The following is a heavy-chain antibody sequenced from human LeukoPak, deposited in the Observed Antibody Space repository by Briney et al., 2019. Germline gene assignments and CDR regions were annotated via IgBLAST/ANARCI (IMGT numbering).Heavy chain of an antibody. V-gene: IGHV1-2*02. CDR3: ARTYYYGSGSYRHFDY. J-gene: IGHJ4*02. CDR1: GYTFTSYG. Sequence: GASVKVSCKASGYTFTSYGISWVRQAPGQGLEWMGWINPNSGGTNYAQKFQGRVTMTRDTSISTAYMELSRLRSDDTAVYYCARTYYYGSGSYRHFDYWGQGTLVTVSS. CDR2: INPNSGGT. D-gene: IGHD3-10*01.